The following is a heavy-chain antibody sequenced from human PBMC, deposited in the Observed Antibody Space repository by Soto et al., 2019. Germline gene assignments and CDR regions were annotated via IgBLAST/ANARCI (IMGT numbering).Heavy chain of an antibody. CDR1: GYTFTSYG. Sequence: ASVTVSCQTSGYTFTSYGISWVRQAPGQGLEWMGWISAYNGNTNYAQKLQGRVTMTTDTSTSTAYMELRSLRSDDTAVYYCARSGYPDGGFDPWGQGTLVTVSS. CDR3: ARSGYPDGGFDP. D-gene: IGHD6-25*01. J-gene: IGHJ5*02. V-gene: IGHV1-18*01. CDR2: ISAYNGNT.